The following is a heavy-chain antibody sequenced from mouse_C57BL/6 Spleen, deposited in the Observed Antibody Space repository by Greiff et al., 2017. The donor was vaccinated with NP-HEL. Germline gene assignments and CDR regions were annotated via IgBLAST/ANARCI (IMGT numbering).Heavy chain of an antibody. Sequence: VQLQQPGAELVKPGASVKMSCKASGYTFTSYWITWVKQRPGQGLEWIGDIYPGSGSTNYNEKLKSTATLTVDTSSSTAYMQLSSLTTEDSAVYYCARSRQLRLQAWLAYWGQGTLVTVSA. CDR3: ARSRQLRLQAWLAY. CDR2: IYPGSGST. CDR1: GYTFTSYW. J-gene: IGHJ3*01. D-gene: IGHD3-2*02. V-gene: IGHV1-55*01.